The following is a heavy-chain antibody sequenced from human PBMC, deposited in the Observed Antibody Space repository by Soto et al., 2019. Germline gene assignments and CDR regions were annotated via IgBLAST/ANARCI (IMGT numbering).Heavy chain of an antibody. V-gene: IGHV3-21*01. CDR1: GFVFSDFQ. Sequence: GGSLRLSCAASGFVFSDFQFNWVRQAPGGGLEWLSSVTGTSAFTEYAESIEGRFTISRDNPNKLLFLHMDNLRPEDTAVYYCARDNLAFQGAFDLWGQGTLVTVSS. CDR3: ARDNLAFQGAFDL. D-gene: IGHD3-16*01. J-gene: IGHJ4*02. CDR2: VTGTSAFT.